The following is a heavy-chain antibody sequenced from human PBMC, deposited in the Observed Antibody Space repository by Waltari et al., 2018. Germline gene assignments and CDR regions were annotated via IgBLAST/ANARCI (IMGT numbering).Heavy chain of an antibody. J-gene: IGHJ5*02. D-gene: IGHD6-19*01. V-gene: IGHV3-21*01. CDR2: SSGSGRRFI. Sequence: DVQLVESGGGLVKPGGSLRFFCAASGFSSSSHDMYWVRQAPGVGRELVGTSSGSGRRFIFYTNPVKDRITISRENAMNVLFLQMNILRAEDTAVYYWTRDLYGSGRDYFAPWGQGTLVTVSS. CDR3: TRDLYGSGRDYFAP. CDR1: GFSSSSHD.